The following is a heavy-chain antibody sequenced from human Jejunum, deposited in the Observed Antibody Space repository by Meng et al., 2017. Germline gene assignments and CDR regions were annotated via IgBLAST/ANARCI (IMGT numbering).Heavy chain of an antibody. CDR3: ARASVGNCGGDCYSPHWFDP. Sequence: QLQLQESGSGLVQPSQTLSLTCAVSGGSISSGAYSWSWIRQPPGKGLEWNGHSYHTGSSNYNPSLESRVTISVDRSKNQFSLKLTSVIAADTAVYYCARASVGNCGGDCYSPHWFDPWGQGTLVTVSS. D-gene: IGHD2-21*02. CDR1: GGSISSGAYS. J-gene: IGHJ5*02. CDR2: SYHTGSS. V-gene: IGHV4-30-2*01.